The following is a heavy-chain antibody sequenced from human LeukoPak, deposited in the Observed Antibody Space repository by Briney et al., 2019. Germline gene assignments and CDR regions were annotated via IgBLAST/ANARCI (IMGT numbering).Heavy chain of an antibody. CDR1: GGSISSYF. J-gene: IGHJ4*02. V-gene: IGHV4-4*07. CDR3: ARTRTDLYFDY. CDR2: IYTSGTA. Sequence: SETLSLTCTVSGGSISSYFWSWIRQPAGKGLEWIGRIYTSGTADCNPSLKSRVTMSLDTSKNQFSLKLSSVTAADTAVYYCARTRTDLYFDYWGQGTLVTVSS.